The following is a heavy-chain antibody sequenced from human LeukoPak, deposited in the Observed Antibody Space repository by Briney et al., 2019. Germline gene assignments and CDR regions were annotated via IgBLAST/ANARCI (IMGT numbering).Heavy chain of an antibody. CDR2: IIASSGST. D-gene: IGHD5-12*01. Sequence: PPGGSLRLSCAASGFSISNSAMSWVRPAPGKGLEWVSLIIASSGSTFYADSVKGRFTISRDNSKNTLFLQMNSLRAEDTAVYYCAKGAYDYIEMGYFDYWGQGTLVTVSS. CDR3: AKGAYDYIEMGYFDY. V-gene: IGHV3-23*01. CDR1: GFSISNSA. J-gene: IGHJ4*02.